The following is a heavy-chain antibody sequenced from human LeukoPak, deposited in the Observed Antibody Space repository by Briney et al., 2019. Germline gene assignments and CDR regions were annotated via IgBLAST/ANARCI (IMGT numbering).Heavy chain of an antibody. CDR3: ARVPQQHHALDI. CDR1: GFTFSSYS. J-gene: IGHJ3*02. V-gene: IGHV3-21*01. D-gene: IGHD6-13*01. CDR2: ISSSSSYI. Sequence: GGSLRLSCAASGFTFSSYSMNWVRQAPGKGLEWVSSISSSSSYIYYADSVKGRFTISRDNAKNSLYLQMNSLRAEDTAVYYCARVPQQHHALDIWGQGTMVTVSS.